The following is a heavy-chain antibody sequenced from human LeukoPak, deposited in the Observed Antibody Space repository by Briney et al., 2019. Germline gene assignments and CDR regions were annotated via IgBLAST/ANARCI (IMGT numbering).Heavy chain of an antibody. Sequence: GGSLRLSCAASGFTFNTYWMHWIRQAPGKGLEWVPRIKTDGSSTTYADSVKGRFTISRDNAKSTLYLQMNSLRAEDTAVYYCARAYHADSSGCGYWGQGTLVTVSS. J-gene: IGHJ4*02. V-gene: IGHV3-74*01. CDR2: IKTDGSST. CDR1: GFTFNTYW. D-gene: IGHD3-22*01. CDR3: ARAYHADSSGCGY.